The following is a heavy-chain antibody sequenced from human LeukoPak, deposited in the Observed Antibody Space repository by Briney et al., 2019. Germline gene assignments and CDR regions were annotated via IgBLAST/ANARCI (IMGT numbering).Heavy chain of an antibody. J-gene: IGHJ4*02. CDR3: AKSPTYDFWSGPSGY. D-gene: IGHD3-3*01. V-gene: IGHV3-23*01. CDR2: ISGSGGST. Sequence: GGSLRLSCAASAFTFSSYAMSWVRQAPGKGLEWVSAISGSGGSTYYADSVKGRFTISRDNSKNTLYLQMNSLRAEDTAVYYCAKSPTYDFWSGPSGYWGQGTLVTVSS. CDR1: AFTFSSYA.